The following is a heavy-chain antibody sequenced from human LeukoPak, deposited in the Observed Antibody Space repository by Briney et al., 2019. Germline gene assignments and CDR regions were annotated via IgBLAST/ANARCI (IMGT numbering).Heavy chain of an antibody. Sequence: SETLSLTCAVYGGSFSGYYWSWIRQPPGKGLEWIGEINHSGSTNYNPSLKSRVTISVDESKNQFSLKLSSVTAADTAVYYCARDLVENSRGHDFWGQGILVIVSS. CDR3: ARDLVENSRGHDF. CDR1: GGSFSGYY. D-gene: IGHD2-15*01. J-gene: IGHJ4*02. CDR2: INHSGST. V-gene: IGHV4-34*01.